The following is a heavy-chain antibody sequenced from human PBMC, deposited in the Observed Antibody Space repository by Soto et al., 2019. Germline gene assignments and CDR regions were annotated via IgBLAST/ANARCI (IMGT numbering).Heavy chain of an antibody. D-gene: IGHD6-19*01. Sequence: EVQLVESGGGLVQPGRSLRLSCTASGFIFDDYAMHWVRQAPGKGLEWVSGITWNSGSIGYADSVKGRFTISRDNAKNSLFLQMNSLRAEDTALYYCAKESSGGWWLVHDAMAVWGQGTTVTVSS. V-gene: IGHV3-9*01. J-gene: IGHJ6*02. CDR2: ITWNSGSI. CDR1: GFIFDDYA. CDR3: AKESSGGWWLVHDAMAV.